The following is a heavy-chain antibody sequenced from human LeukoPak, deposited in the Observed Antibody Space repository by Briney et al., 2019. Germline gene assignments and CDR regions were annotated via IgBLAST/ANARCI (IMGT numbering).Heavy chain of an antibody. CDR1: GFTFSNYW. CDR3: AREILAPGKTHDY. V-gene: IGHV3-74*01. Sequence: GGSLRLSCAASGFTFSNYWMHWVRQVPGKGLIWVSRINDDGSATFYADSVKGRFTISRDNAKNTLFLQINSLRAEDTAVYYCAREILAPGKTHDYWGQGTLVTVSS. CDR2: INDDGSAT. J-gene: IGHJ4*02.